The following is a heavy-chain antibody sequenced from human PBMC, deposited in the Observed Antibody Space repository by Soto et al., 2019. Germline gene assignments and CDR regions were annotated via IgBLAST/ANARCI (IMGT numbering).Heavy chain of an antibody. J-gene: IGHJ4*02. CDR1: GFTLSSYF. Sequence: EVQLLESGGGLVQPGGSLRLSCVASGFTLSSYFMTWVRQAPGKGLEWVSAISNSGGSTYYADSVKGRFTISRDNSKNTLYLQMNSLRAKDTAVYFCAKDLEKWLVQLGGLDSWGQGTLVTVSS. CDR2: ISNSGGST. CDR3: AKDLEKWLVQLGGLDS. D-gene: IGHD6-19*01. V-gene: IGHV3-23*01.